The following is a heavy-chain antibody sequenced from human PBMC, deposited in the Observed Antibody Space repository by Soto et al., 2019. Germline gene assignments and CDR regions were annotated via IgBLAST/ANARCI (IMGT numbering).Heavy chain of an antibody. Sequence: SEILSLTCTVSGVSISSGGYYWSWIRQHPGKGLQWVGNIYYSGSANYNPSLKSRIIISLDASKNQFSLKLSSVTAADTAVYFCARYRISGSWSKFDYWGQGTLVTVSS. V-gene: IGHV4-31*03. CDR1: GVSISSGGYY. CDR3: ARYRISGSWSKFDY. J-gene: IGHJ4*02. CDR2: IYYSGSA. D-gene: IGHD6-13*01.